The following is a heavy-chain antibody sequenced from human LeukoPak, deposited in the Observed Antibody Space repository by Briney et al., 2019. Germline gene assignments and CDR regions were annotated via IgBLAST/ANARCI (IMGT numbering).Heavy chain of an antibody. V-gene: IGHV1-24*01. CDR1: GYTLTELS. CDR3: AKDIPLRRFFGVVKFGGFDY. Sequence: ASVKVSCKVSGYTLTELSMHWVRQAPGKGLEWMGGFDPEDGETIYAQKFQGRVTMTEDTSTDTAYMELSSLRAEDTAVYYCAKDIPLRRFFGVVKFGGFDYWGQGTLVTVSS. D-gene: IGHD3-3*01. J-gene: IGHJ4*02. CDR2: FDPEDGET.